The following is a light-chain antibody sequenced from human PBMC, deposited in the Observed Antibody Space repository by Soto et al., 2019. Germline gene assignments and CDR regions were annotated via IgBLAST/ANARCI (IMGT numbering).Light chain of an antibody. V-gene: IGLV1-40*01. J-gene: IGLJ2*01. CDR3: ATWDDSLNGPV. Sequence: QSVLTQPPSVTGAPGQRVTISCTGNNSNIGAGSGVNWYQQFPDKAPKLLIYANTHRPSGVPDRFSGSTSATSASLAISGLQSEDEADYYCATWDDSLNGPVFGGGTKVTVL. CDR2: ANT. CDR1: NSNIGAGSG.